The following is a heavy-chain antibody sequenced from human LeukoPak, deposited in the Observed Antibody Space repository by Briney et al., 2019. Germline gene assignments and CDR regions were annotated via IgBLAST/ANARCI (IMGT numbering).Heavy chain of an antibody. V-gene: IGHV4-59*01. Sequence: ASETLSLTCTVSGGSISSYYWSWIRQPPGKGLEWIGYIYYSGTTNYNPSLKSRVTISVDTSKNQFSLKLSSVTAADTAVYYCARGVYIAAAQYGYWGQGTLVTVSS. CDR3: ARGVYIAAAQYGY. D-gene: IGHD6-13*01. CDR1: GGSISSYY. CDR2: IYYSGTT. J-gene: IGHJ4*02.